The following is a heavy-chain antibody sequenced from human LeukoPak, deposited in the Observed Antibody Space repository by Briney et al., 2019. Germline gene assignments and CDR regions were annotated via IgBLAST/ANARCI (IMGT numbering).Heavy chain of an antibody. Sequence: SETLSLTCTVSGGSFSGSYWTWIRQTPEKGLEWIGEADHSGSRNYSPSLRGRVTIRWNTPKNQFPLNLPSLTPAARAFFFLPGATYFDVTGFRPRRNHYGLDVWGQGTTVTVSS. CDR2: ADHSGSR. CDR3: PGATYFDVTGFRPRRNHYGLDV. V-gene: IGHV4-34*01. J-gene: IGHJ6*02. CDR1: GGSFSGSY. D-gene: IGHD1-14*01.